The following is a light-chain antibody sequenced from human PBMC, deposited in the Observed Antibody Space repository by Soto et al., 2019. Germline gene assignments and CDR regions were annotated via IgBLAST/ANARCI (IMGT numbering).Light chain of an antibody. V-gene: IGKV1-9*01. Sequence: DIQWTQSPSFLSASVGDRVTITCRASQDINTYLAWYQQKPGKAPKLLIFAASTLQNGVPSRFSGSGSGTEFTVTVTSLQPEDFATYYCQQRKSYPITFGQGTRLEIK. CDR2: AAS. CDR3: QQRKSYPIT. CDR1: QDINTY. J-gene: IGKJ5*01.